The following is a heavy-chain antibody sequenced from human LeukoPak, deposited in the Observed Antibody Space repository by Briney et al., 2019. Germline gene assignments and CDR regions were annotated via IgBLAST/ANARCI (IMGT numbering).Heavy chain of an antibody. V-gene: IGHV4-31*03. Sequence: SETLSLTCTVSGGSISSGGYYWSWLRQHPGKGLEWIGYIYYSGSTYYNPSLKSRVTISVDTSKNQFSLKLSSVTAADTAVYYCARDAGEYQLLPFDPWGQGTLVTVSS. J-gene: IGHJ5*02. CDR1: GGSISSGGYY. D-gene: IGHD2-2*01. CDR3: ARDAGEYQLLPFDP. CDR2: IYYSGST.